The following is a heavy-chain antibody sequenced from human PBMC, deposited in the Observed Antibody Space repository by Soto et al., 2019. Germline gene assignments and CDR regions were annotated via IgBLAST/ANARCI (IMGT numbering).Heavy chain of an antibody. D-gene: IGHD3-10*01. CDR1: GFTFSSYS. CDR2: ISSSSSYI. CDR3: ARGWREVRGVIPYGMDV. J-gene: IGHJ6*02. V-gene: IGHV3-21*01. Sequence: EVQLVESGGGLVKPGGSLRLSCAASGFTFSSYSMNWVRQAPGKGLEWVSSISSSSSYIYYADSLKGRFTISRDNAKNSLYLQMNSLRAEDTAVYYCARGWREVRGVIPYGMDVWGQGTTVTVSS.